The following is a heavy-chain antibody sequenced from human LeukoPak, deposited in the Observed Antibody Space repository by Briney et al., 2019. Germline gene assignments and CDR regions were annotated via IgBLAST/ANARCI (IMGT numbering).Heavy chain of an antibody. CDR1: GFTFSSYS. Sequence: PGGSLRLSCAASGFTFSSYSMNWVRQAPGKGLEWVSYISSSSSTIYYADSVKGRFTISRDNSKNTLYLQMNSLRAEDTAVYYCAKVVPNYGSGSSWGPGVPYYMDVWGKGTTVTISS. CDR3: AKVVPNYGSGSSWGPGVPYYMDV. CDR2: ISSSSSTI. D-gene: IGHD3-10*01. V-gene: IGHV3-48*01. J-gene: IGHJ6*03.